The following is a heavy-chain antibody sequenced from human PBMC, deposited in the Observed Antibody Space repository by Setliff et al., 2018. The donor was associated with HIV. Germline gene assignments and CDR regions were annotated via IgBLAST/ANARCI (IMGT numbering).Heavy chain of an antibody. Sequence: PSETLSLTCSVSGVSISSGGYYWSWIRQPAGKGLEWIGRIQTSGRTNNNPSLKSRVTMSVDTSKNQFSLILTSVTAADTAVYYCARSSRVNCGGDCYLFDYWGQGTPVTVSS. D-gene: IGHD2-21*02. V-gene: IGHV4-61*02. CDR2: IQTSGRT. CDR1: GVSISSGGYY. CDR3: ARSSRVNCGGDCYLFDY. J-gene: IGHJ4*02.